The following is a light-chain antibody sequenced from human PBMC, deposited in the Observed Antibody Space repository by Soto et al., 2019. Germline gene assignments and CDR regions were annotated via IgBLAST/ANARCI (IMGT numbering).Light chain of an antibody. J-gene: IGKJ1*01. Sequence: IPSTQSPSTLSGSVGDRAPITCLASQTISSWLAWYQQKPGKVPKLLIFAASSLQSGVPSRFSGSRSGPDFTLTITSLQPEDFATYYCQQSYSSPPTFGHGTKVDI. CDR1: QTISSW. CDR3: QQSYSSPPT. V-gene: IGKV1-39*01. CDR2: AAS.